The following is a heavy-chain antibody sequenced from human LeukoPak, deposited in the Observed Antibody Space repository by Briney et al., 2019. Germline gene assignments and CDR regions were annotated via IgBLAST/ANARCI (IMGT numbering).Heavy chain of an antibody. CDR2: INTDGSST. J-gene: IGHJ4*02. V-gene: IGHV3-74*01. CDR1: GFSFSRYW. D-gene: IGHD2-8*02. Sequence: GGSLRLSCAASGFSFSRYWMHWVRQAPGKGLVWVSHINTDGSSTNYADSVKGRFTISRDNAKNTVTQQMNSLRAEDTAVYYCARDNGGVDYWGQGTQVTDSS. CDR3: ARDNGGVDY.